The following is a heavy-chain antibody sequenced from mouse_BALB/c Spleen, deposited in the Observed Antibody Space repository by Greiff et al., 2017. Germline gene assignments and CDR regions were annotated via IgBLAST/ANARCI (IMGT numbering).Heavy chain of an antibody. CDR2: ISYSGST. J-gene: IGHJ4*01. Sequence: EVMLVESGPGLVKPSQSLSLTCTVTGYSITSDYAWNWIRQFPGNKLEWMGYISYSGSTSYNPSLKSRISITRDTSKNQFFLQLNSVTTEDTATYYCAREVRRTGYAMDYWGQGTSVTVSS. CDR3: AREVRRTGYAMDY. D-gene: IGHD2-14*01. CDR1: GYSITSDYA. V-gene: IGHV3-2*02.